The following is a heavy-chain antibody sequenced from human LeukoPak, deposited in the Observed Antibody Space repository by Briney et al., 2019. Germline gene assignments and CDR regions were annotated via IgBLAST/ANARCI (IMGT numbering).Heavy chain of an antibody. CDR3: ARVVRGALSDNCFDP. CDR1: GGSINDYY. V-gene: IGHV4-59*01. D-gene: IGHD3-10*02. Sequence: PSETLSLTCAVSGGSINDYYWTWIRQAPGKGLEWIGYISNSGTTDYNPSLKSRVTMSVDTSQNDFSLKLTSVTAADTAMYYCARVVRGALSDNCFDPGREGTLVTVSS. J-gene: IGHJ5*01. CDR2: ISNSGTT.